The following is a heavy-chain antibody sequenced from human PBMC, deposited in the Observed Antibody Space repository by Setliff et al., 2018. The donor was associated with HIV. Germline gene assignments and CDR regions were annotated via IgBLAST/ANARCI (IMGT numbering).Heavy chain of an antibody. J-gene: IGHJ4*02. Sequence: ASVKVSCKASGYTFTSQYMHWVRQAPGQGFEWIGIINPSGGSTGYAQQFQGRVTMTRDTSTSTVYMDLSSLRSEDTAVYYCARAVGATTGEYYFDYWGQGTLVTVSS. CDR1: GYTFTSQY. D-gene: IGHD1-26*01. CDR3: ARAVGATTGEYYFDY. V-gene: IGHV1-46*01. CDR2: INPSGGST.